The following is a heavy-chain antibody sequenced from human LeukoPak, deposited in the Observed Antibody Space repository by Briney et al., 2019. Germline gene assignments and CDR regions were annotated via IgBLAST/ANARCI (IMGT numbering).Heavy chain of an antibody. CDR1: GFTFSSYS. J-gene: IGHJ6*02. D-gene: IGHD6-19*01. Sequence: GGSLRLSCAASGFTFSSYSMNWVRHAPGKGLAWVSSISSSSSYIYYADTVKGRFTISRDNAKNSLYLQMNSLRAEDTAVYYCARVSLAVAGPLFHYVMDVWGQGTTVTVSS. CDR2: ISSSSSYI. V-gene: IGHV3-21*01. CDR3: ARVSLAVAGPLFHYVMDV.